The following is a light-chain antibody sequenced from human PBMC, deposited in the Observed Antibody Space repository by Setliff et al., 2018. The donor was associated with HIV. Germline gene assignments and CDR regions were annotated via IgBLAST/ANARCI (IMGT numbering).Light chain of an antibody. CDR2: AND. CDR3: QSYDSILSGYV. V-gene: IGLV1-40*01. Sequence: SVLTQPPSVSGAPGQRLTLSCTGSRSNIGSPYDVHWYQQLPGAAPKLLIYANDNRPSGVPDRFSGSRSGSSASLAIAGLQAEDEADYYCQSYDSILSGYVFGPGTKVTV. J-gene: IGLJ1*01. CDR1: RSNIGSPYD.